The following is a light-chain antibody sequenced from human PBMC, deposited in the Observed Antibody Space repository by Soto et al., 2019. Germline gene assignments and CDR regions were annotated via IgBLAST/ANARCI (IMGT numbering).Light chain of an antibody. J-gene: IGKJ4*01. CDR1: QSVNRN. V-gene: IGKV3-15*01. Sequence: EIVMTQSPATLSVSPGERATLPCRASQSVNRNLAWYQQKPGQAPRLLIYGASTRATGLPASVSGSGSETEFTLTISSRQSEDFAVYYCQQYNTWPLTVVGGTEVEIK. CDR2: GAS. CDR3: QQYNTWPLT.